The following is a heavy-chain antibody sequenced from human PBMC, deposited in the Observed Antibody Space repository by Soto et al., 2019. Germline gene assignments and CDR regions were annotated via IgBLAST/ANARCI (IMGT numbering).Heavy chain of an antibody. CDR3: ARGDGDTLDY. Sequence: QVQLVQSGGEVKKPGASVKVSCKASGYTFINYGITWVRQAPGQGLEWLAWINAYIAKTDIAQKAQGSLTMTADPSTTTAYPELTSVTSVGTAVYYCARGDGDTLDYWGQGTVVTVSS. CDR2: INAYIAKT. V-gene: IGHV1-18*01. D-gene: IGHD3-16*01. CDR1: GYTFINYG. J-gene: IGHJ4*02.